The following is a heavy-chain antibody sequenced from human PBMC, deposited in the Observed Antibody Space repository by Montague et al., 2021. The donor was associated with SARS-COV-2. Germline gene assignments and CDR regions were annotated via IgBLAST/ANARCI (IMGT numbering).Heavy chain of an antibody. CDR2: ISFDGTNK. Sequence: FLRLSCAASGFTFTSYAMHWVRQAPGKGLEWVAVISFDGTNKYYTDSVKGRFTISRDNSKNTLYLQMHSVRPEDTAVYYCARDQGGYSYNDYWGQGTLVTVSS. V-gene: IGHV3-30-3*01. CDR3: ARDQGGYSYNDY. CDR1: GFTFTSYA. J-gene: IGHJ4*02. D-gene: IGHD5-18*01.